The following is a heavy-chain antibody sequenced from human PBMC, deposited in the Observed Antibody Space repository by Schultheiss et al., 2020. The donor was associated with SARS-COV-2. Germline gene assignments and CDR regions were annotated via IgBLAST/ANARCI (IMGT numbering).Heavy chain of an antibody. D-gene: IGHD4-17*01. J-gene: IGHJ4*02. CDR2: ISGSGGST. CDR3: AKDHTVTPHYFDY. V-gene: IGHV3-23*01. Sequence: GVLRLSCAASGFTFSIYGMHWVRQAPGKGLEWVSAISGSGGSTYYADSVKGRFTISRDNSKNTLYLQMNSLRVEDTAVYYCAKDHTVTPHYFDYWGQGALVTVSS. CDR1: GFTFSIYG.